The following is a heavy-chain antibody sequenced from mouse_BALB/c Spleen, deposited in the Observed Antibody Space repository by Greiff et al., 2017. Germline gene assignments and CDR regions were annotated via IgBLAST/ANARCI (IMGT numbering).Heavy chain of an antibody. CDR3: ARIDYGSSYGYYAMDY. CDR2: ISSGSSTI. J-gene: IGHJ4*01. Sequence: EVKLVESGGGLVQPGGSRKLSCAASGFTFSSFGMHWVRQAPEKGLEWVAYISSGSSTIYYADTVKGRFTISRDNPKNTLFLQMTSLRSEDTAMYYCARIDYGSSYGYYAMDYWGQGTSVTVSS. V-gene: IGHV5-17*02. D-gene: IGHD1-1*01. CDR1: GFTFSSFG.